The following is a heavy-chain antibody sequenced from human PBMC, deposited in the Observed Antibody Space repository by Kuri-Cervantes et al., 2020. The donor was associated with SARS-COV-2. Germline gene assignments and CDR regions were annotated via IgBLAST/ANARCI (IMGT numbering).Heavy chain of an antibody. CDR3: ARVAGEGPIYYYYMDV. Sequence: GGSLRLSCAASGFTFSDYYMSWIRQAPGKGLEWLSYISRSGSAIYYADSVKGRFTISKESGENSLYLHMNSLRGDDTAVYYCARVAGEGPIYYYYMDVWGKGTTVTVSS. J-gene: IGHJ6*03. D-gene: IGHD2-21*01. V-gene: IGHV3-11*04. CDR1: GFTFSDYY. CDR2: ISRSGSAI.